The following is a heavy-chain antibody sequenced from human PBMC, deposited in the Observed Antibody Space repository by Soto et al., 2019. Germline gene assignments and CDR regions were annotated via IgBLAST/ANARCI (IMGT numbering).Heavy chain of an antibody. V-gene: IGHV4-31*03. CDR3: AYYGSGKGWFDP. D-gene: IGHD3-10*01. CDR1: GGSISSGGYY. Sequence: SETLSLTCTVSGGSISSGGYYWSWIRQHPGKGLEWIGYIYYSGSTYYNPSLKNRVTISVDTSKNQFSLKLSSVTAADTAVYYCAYYGSGKGWFDPWGQGTLVTSPQ. CDR2: IYYSGST. J-gene: IGHJ5*02.